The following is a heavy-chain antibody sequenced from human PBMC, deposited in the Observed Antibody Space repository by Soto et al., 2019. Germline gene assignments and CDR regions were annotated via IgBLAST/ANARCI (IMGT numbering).Heavy chain of an antibody. D-gene: IGHD6-6*01. CDR1: RYAFANDY. J-gene: IGHJ5*02. CDR2: INPTGGST. V-gene: IGHV1-46*01. CDR3: ARAYTTSFPGP. Sequence: SAKVNCKECRYAFANDYMYCVQQAPGPGLEWMGMINPTGGSTTYAQKFQGRVSMTRDTSTNTVYMELSGLRSEDTAVYYCARAYTTSFPGPWGPGTLVT.